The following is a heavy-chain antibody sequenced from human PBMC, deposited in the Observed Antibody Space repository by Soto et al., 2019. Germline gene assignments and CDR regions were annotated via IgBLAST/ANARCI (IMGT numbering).Heavy chain of an antibody. V-gene: IGHV1-18*01. CDR1: GYTFYSHS. D-gene: IGHD5-18*01. CDR2: ISSDNGNT. Sequence: ASVKVSCKASGYTFYSHSISWVRQAPGQGLEWMGRISSDNGNTRYAQKFRGRVTMTTDTSTSTVYMELRDLRSDDTAVYFCARCIQQDYYYGMDVWGQGTTVTVSS. J-gene: IGHJ6*02. CDR3: ARCIQQDYYYGMDV.